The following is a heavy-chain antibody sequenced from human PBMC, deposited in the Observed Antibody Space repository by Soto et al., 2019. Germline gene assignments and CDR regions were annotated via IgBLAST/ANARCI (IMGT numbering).Heavy chain of an antibody. D-gene: IGHD3-3*01. V-gene: IGHV1-69*06. CDR2: IVPNIGTV. Sequence: SVKVSCKASGGTLSRFISYPINWVRQAPGQGLEWMGGIVPNIGTVNYAQKFQGRLTITADKSTGTAYMELSNLRSEDTALYYCARRDTSGFLRYFDNWGHGTLVTVSS. J-gene: IGHJ4*03. CDR1: GGTLSRFISYP. CDR3: ARRDTSGFLRYFDN.